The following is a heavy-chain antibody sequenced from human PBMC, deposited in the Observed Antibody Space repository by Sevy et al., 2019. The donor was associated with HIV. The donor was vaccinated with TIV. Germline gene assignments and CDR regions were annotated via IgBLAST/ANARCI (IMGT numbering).Heavy chain of an antibody. Sequence: GGSLRLSCAASGFAFYDYSMSWIRQAPGKGLEWVVTLSFGCGKINYADSVKGRFTISRDNSKNSFYLQMDNLRVEDTALYYGAREGCTRPHDYWGQGTRVTVSS. D-gene: IGHD2-8*01. CDR3: AREGCTRPHDY. CDR2: LSFGCGKI. J-gene: IGHJ4*02. V-gene: IGHV3-23*01. CDR1: GFAFYDYS.